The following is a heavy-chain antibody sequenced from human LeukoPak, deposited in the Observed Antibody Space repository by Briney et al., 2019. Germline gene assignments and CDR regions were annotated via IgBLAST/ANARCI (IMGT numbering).Heavy chain of an antibody. CDR2: IYSRST. D-gene: IGHD3-22*01. J-gene: IGHJ2*01. CDR3: ARGVTMIVVVIHDWYFDL. CDR1: GGSISSGGYS. V-gene: IGHV4-30-2*03. Sequence: SETLSLTCAVSGGSISSGGYSWSWIRQPPGKGLEWIGSIYSRSTYYNPSLKSRVTISVDTSKNQFSLKLSSLTAADTAVYYCARGVTMIVVVIHDWYFDLWGRGTLVTVSS.